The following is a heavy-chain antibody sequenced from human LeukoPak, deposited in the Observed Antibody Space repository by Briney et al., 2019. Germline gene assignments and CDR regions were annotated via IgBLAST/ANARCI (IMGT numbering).Heavy chain of an antibody. J-gene: IGHJ3*02. V-gene: IGHV4-39*07. CDR2: IYYSGST. Sequence: QLQLQESGPGLVKPSETLSLTCTVSGGSISSRSYYWGWIRQPSGKGLECIGSIYYSGSTYYNPSLKSRVTISVHTSKNQFSLKLNSVTAADTAVYYCAREKGRAFDMWGQGTMVTVSS. CDR3: AREKGRAFDM. CDR1: GGSISSRSYY.